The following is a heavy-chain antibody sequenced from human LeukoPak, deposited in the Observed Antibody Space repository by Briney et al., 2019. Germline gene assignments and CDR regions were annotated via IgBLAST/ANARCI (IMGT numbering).Heavy chain of an antibody. CDR3: ARSGAAAGPYFDY. D-gene: IGHD6-13*01. V-gene: IGHV1-69*05. CDR1: GGTSSSYA. J-gene: IGHJ4*02. CDR2: IIPIFGTA. Sequence: SVKLSCKASGGTSSSYAISWVRQAPGQGLEWMGRIIPIFGTANYAQKSRGRVTITTDESTSTAYMELSSLRSEDTAVYYCARSGAAAGPYFDYWGQGTLVTVSS.